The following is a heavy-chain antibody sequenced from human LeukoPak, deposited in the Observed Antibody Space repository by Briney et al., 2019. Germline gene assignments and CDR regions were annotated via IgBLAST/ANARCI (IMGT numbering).Heavy chain of an antibody. Sequence: ASVKVSCKASGYTFTGYYMHWARQAPGQGLEWMGWINPNSGGTNYAQKFQGRVTMTRDTSISTAYMELSRLRSDDTAVYYCARDFIVVVVAATSWFDPWGQGTLVTVSS. J-gene: IGHJ5*02. CDR1: GYTFTGYY. CDR2: INPNSGGT. V-gene: IGHV1-2*02. CDR3: ARDFIVVVVAATSWFDP. D-gene: IGHD2-15*01.